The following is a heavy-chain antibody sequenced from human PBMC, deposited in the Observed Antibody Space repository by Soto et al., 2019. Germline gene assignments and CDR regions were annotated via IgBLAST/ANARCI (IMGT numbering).Heavy chain of an antibody. CDR1: GFAFNTYA. J-gene: IGHJ3*02. Sequence: QAQMVESGGGVVQPGRSLRLSCVASGFAFNTYAMHWVRQTPDRGLEWVAAISYDGSKTYHADSVKGRFTISRDDSKNTLYLQMNSLRTEDTAVYYCAPAGTAFDIWGQGTMVIVFS. CDR3: APAGTAFDI. D-gene: IGHD2-2*01. CDR2: ISYDGSKT. V-gene: IGHV3-30-3*01.